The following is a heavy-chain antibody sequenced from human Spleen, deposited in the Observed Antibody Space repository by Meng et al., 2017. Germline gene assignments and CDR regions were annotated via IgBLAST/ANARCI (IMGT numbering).Heavy chain of an antibody. V-gene: IGHV3-48*03. CDR3: ARDCGSGWYYNYYYGMDV. CDR1: GFSFSNYE. CDR2: ISSSGSTK. J-gene: IGHJ6*02. Sequence: GESLKISCAGSGFSFSNYEMNWVRQAPGKGLEWVSYISSSGSTKYDADSVKGRFTISRDNAKRSLYLQMNSLRAEDTAVYYCARDCGSGWYYNYYYGMDVWGQGTTVTVSS. D-gene: IGHD6-19*01.